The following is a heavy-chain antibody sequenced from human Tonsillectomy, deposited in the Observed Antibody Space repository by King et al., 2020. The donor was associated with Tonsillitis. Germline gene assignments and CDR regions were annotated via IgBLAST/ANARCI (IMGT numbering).Heavy chain of an antibody. V-gene: IGHV5-51*01. CDR1: GYSFTNYW. CDR3: ARPASPYSTFWYCDF. J-gene: IGHJ4*02. D-gene: IGHD6-13*01. CDR2: IYPGDSDT. Sequence: VQLVESGAEVKKPGESLKISCKGSGYSFTNYWIAWVRQMPGKGLEWMGIIYPGDSDTIYSPSFQGQVTISADKSVSTAYLQWSSLKASDTAIYYCARPASPYSTFWYCDFWGQGTLVTVSS.